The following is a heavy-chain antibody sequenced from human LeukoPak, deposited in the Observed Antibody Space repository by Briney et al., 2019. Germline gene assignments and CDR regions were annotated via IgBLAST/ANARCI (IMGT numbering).Heavy chain of an antibody. Sequence: GSLRLSCVASGFIFSNYGMHWVRQSPGKGLEWIGEIYHSGSTNYNPSLKSRVTISVDKSKNQFSLKLSSVTAADTAVYYCARGLQQLVQDYYYYYGMDVWGKGTTVTVSS. CDR2: IYHSGST. CDR3: ARGLQQLVQDYYYYYGMDV. CDR1: GFIFSNYG. D-gene: IGHD6-13*01. V-gene: IGHV4-4*02. J-gene: IGHJ6*04.